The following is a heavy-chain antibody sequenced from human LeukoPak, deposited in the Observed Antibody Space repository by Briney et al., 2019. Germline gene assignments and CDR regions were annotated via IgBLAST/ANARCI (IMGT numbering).Heavy chain of an antibody. CDR3: ARGRGSSARLGYSYYYIDV. D-gene: IGHD1-26*01. Sequence: ASVKVSCKASGYTFTGHYMHWVRQAPGQGLEWMGWINTNTGNPTYAQGFTGRFVFSLETSVSTAYLQISSLKAEDTAVYYCARGRGSSARLGYSYYYIDVWGKGTTVTVSS. V-gene: IGHV7-4-1*02. J-gene: IGHJ6*03. CDR1: GYTFTGHY. CDR2: INTNTGNP.